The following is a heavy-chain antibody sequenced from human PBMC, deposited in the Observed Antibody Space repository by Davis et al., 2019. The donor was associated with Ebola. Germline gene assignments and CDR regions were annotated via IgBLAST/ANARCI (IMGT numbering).Heavy chain of an antibody. CDR1: GYTFTSYG. Sequence: AASVKVSCKASGYTFTSYGISWLRQAPGQGLEWMGWISAYNGNTNYAQKLQGRVTMTTDTSTSTAYMELRSLRSDDTAVYYCARDRGGVGSSGYYYGYYYYYYGMDVWGQGTTVTVSS. D-gene: IGHD3-22*01. CDR2: ISAYNGNT. J-gene: IGHJ6*02. CDR3: ARDRGGVGSSGYYYGYYYYYYGMDV. V-gene: IGHV1-18*01.